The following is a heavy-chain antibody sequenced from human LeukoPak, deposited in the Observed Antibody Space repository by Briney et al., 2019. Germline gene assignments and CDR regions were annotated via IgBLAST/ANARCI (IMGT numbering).Heavy chain of an antibody. CDR1: GFIFSSYW. Sequence: GGSLRLSCAASGFIFSSYWMSWVRQAPGKGLEWVANIKKDGSEKYYVDSVKGRFTISRDNAKKSLYLQMYSLRAEDTAVYYCARHLSGITGYTYGRGIDYWGQGTLLTVSS. D-gene: IGHD5-12*01. CDR3: ARHLSGITGYTYGRGIDY. CDR2: IKKDGSEK. V-gene: IGHV3-7*01. J-gene: IGHJ4*02.